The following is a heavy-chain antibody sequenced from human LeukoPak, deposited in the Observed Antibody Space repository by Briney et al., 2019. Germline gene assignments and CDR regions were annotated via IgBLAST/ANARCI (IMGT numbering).Heavy chain of an antibody. Sequence: PGGSLRLSCAASGFTFSSYWMSWVRQAPGKGLEWVANIKQDGSEKYYVDSVKGRFTISRDNAKNSLYLQMNSLRAEDTAVYYCARVFRGTYYYDSSGGKGAFDIWGQGTMVTVSS. V-gene: IGHV3-7*01. CDR3: ARVFRGTYYYDSSGGKGAFDI. CDR2: IKQDGSEK. CDR1: GFTFSSYW. D-gene: IGHD3-22*01. J-gene: IGHJ3*02.